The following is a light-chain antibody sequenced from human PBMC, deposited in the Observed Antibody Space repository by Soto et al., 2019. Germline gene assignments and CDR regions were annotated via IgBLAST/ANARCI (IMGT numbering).Light chain of an antibody. J-gene: IGKJ2*01. CDR1: QGISTW. V-gene: IGKV1D-12*01. Sequence: DIQMTQSPSSVSASVGDRVTITCRASQGISTWLAWFQQKPGKAPELLIYSASTLQSGVPSRFSGSGSGTEFTLTITSLRPEDFATYYCQQAHSFPYTFGQGTKLEI. CDR3: QQAHSFPYT. CDR2: SAS.